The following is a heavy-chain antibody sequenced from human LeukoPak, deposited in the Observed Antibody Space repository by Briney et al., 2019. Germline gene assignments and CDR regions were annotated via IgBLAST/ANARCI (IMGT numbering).Heavy chain of an antibody. V-gene: IGHV3-53*01. Sequence: GGSLRLSCAASGFTVSSNYMSWVRQAPGKGLEWVSIIYSGGTTDYADSVKGRFTISRDNSKNTLYLQMNSLRAEDTAVYYCARYYCPNGVCQGFDYWGQGTLVTVSS. CDR2: IYSGGTT. D-gene: IGHD2-8*01. CDR1: GFTVSSNY. CDR3: ARYYCPNGVCQGFDY. J-gene: IGHJ4*02.